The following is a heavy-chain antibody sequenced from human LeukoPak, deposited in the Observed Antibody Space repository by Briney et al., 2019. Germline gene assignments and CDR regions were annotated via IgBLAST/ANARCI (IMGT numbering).Heavy chain of an antibody. CDR1: GLTFSSYA. D-gene: IGHD5-24*01. V-gene: IGHV3-30-3*01. Sequence: PGGSLRLSCAASGLTFSSYAMHWVRQAPGKGLEWVAVISYDGSNKYYADSVKGRFTISRDNSKNTLYLQMNSLRAEDTAVYYCARDRWLQSVSYAFDIWGQGTMVTVSS. J-gene: IGHJ3*02. CDR3: ARDRWLQSVSYAFDI. CDR2: ISYDGSNK.